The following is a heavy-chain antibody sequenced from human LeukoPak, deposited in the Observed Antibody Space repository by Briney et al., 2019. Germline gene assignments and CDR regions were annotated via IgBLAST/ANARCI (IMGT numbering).Heavy chain of an antibody. CDR1: GYTFTDYY. CDR3: ARGLYYDDIDY. V-gene: IGHV1-18*04. D-gene: IGHD3-22*01. Sequence: APVKVSCKASGYTFTDYYLHWVRQAPGQGLEWMGWISAYNGNTNYAQKLQGRVTMTTDTSTSTAYMELRSLRSDDTAVYYCARGLYYDDIDYWGQGTLVTVSS. J-gene: IGHJ4*02. CDR2: ISAYNGNT.